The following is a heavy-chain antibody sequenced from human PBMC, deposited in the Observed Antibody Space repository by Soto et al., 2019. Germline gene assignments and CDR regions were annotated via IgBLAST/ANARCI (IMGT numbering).Heavy chain of an antibody. CDR1: GFTFSSYG. CDR2: ISYDGSNK. Sequence: HPGGSLRLSCAASGFTFSSYGMHWVRQAPGKGLEWVAVISYDGSNKYYADSVKGRFTISRDNSKNTLYLQMNSLRAEDTAVYYCAKSVCSGGSCYSILVDYYGMDVWGQGTTVTVS. D-gene: IGHD2-15*01. J-gene: IGHJ6*02. V-gene: IGHV3-30*18. CDR3: AKSVCSGGSCYSILVDYYGMDV.